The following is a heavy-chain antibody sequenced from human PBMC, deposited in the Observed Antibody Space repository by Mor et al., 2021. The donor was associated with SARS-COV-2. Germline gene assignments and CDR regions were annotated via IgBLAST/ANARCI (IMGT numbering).Heavy chain of an antibody. J-gene: IGHJ4*02. Sequence: LEWVSHISSSGSVVSYADSVEGRFTVSRDNARNSLYLQLDSLRPEDTAVYYCARGGRGTSYYWQYWGQGTLVTVS. D-gene: IGHD1-26*01. CDR3: ARGGRGTSYYWQY. V-gene: IGHV3-11*01. CDR2: ISSSGSVV.